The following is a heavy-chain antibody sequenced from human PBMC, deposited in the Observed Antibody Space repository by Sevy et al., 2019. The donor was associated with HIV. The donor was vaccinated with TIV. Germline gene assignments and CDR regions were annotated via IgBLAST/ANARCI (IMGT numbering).Heavy chain of an antibody. Sequence: SETLSLTCTVSGGSVSSGSYYWSWIRQPPGKGLEWIGYIYQSGSTKYNPPLKSRVTLSVDTSKNQFSLKLSSVTAADTAVYYCARAYSSSWTGYYFDYWGQGTLVTVSS. CDR3: ARAYSSSWTGYYFDY. CDR2: IYQSGST. J-gene: IGHJ4*02. D-gene: IGHD6-13*01. CDR1: GGSVSSGSYY. V-gene: IGHV4-61*01.